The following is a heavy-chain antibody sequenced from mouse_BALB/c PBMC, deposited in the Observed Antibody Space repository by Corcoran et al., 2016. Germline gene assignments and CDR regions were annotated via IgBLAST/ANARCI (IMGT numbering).Heavy chain of an antibody. D-gene: IGHD1-1*02. J-gene: IGHJ1*01. CDR3: ARGGYWYFGV. CDR1: GYFTTSGYY. CDR2: ISYDGSN. V-gene: IGHV3-6*02. Sequence: DEQLQESGPGLVKPSQSLSLTCSVTGYFTTSGYYWNWIRQFPGNKLVWMGYISYDGSNNYNPSLKNRISITRDTSNNQFFLKLNSVTTEDTATYYCARGGYWYFGVGGAGTTVTVSS.